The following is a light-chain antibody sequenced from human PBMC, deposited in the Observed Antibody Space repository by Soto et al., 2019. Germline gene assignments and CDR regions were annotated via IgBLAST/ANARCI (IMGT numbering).Light chain of an antibody. Sequence: EIVLTQSPGTLSLSPGERATLSCRASQSVSSSDLTWYQQKPGQAPRLLIYGASSRATGIPDRFSGSGSGTDFTLTISRLEPEDFAVYYCQQYGDSPLMYTFGQGTTVEIK. CDR2: GAS. V-gene: IGKV3-20*01. J-gene: IGKJ2*01. CDR3: QQYGDSPLMYT. CDR1: QSVSSSD.